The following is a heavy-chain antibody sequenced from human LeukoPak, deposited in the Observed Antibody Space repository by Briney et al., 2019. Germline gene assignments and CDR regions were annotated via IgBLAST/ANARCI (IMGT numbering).Heavy chain of an antibody. Sequence: GGSLRLSCAASGFTFSSYSMNWVRQAPGKGLEWVSSISSSSSYIYYADSVEGRFTISRDNAKNSLYLQMNRLRAEDTAVYYCARDLSGYDSWGQGTLVTVSS. J-gene: IGHJ4*02. CDR1: GFTFSSYS. CDR2: ISSSSSYI. D-gene: IGHD5-12*01. V-gene: IGHV3-21*01. CDR3: ARDLSGYDS.